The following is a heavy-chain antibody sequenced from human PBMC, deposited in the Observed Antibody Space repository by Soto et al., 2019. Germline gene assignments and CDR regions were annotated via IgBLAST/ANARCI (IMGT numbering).Heavy chain of an antibody. CDR3: AKGIAPRNYYYYGMDV. J-gene: IGHJ6*02. V-gene: IGHV3-30*18. CDR1: GFTFSSYG. CDR2: ISYDGSNK. Sequence: QVQLVESGGGVVQPGRSLRLSCAASGFTFSSYGMHWVLQAPGKGLEWVAVISYDGSNKYYADSVKGRFTISRDNSKNTLYLQMNSLRAEDTAVYYCAKGIAPRNYYYYGMDVWGQGTTVTVSS. D-gene: IGHD2-15*01.